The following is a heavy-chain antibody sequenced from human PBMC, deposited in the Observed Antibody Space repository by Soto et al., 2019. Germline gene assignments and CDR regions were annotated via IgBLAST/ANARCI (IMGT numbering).Heavy chain of an antibody. Sequence: SETLSLTCTVSGGSISSYYWSWIRQPAGKGLEWIGRIYTSGSTNYNPSLKSRVTMSVDTSKNQFSLKLSSVTAADTAVYYCARSYCSSTSCLQDLYYYYYGMDVWGQGTTVTVSS. CDR2: IYTSGST. V-gene: IGHV4-4*07. D-gene: IGHD2-2*01. J-gene: IGHJ6*02. CDR1: GGSISSYY. CDR3: ARSYCSSTSCLQDLYYYYYGMDV.